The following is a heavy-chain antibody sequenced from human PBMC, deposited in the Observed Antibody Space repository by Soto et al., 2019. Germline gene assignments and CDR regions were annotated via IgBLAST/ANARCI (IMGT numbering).Heavy chain of an antibody. V-gene: IGHV1-18*01. CDR2: ISGYNGNT. CDR3: AREGQAPYYDYGMDV. J-gene: IGHJ6*02. Sequence: QVQLVQSGAEVKKPGASVTVSCKASGYTFTNYGFSWVRQAPGQGLEWMGWISGYNGNTKYAEKFQNRVTMTTDTTTNTAHMELRSLRSDDTAVYYCAREGQAPYYDYGMDVWGQGTAVTVSS. CDR1: GYTFTNYG.